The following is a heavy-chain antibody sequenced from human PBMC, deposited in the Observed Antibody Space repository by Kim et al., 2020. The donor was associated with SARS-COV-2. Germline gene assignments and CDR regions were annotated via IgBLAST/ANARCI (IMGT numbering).Heavy chain of an antibody. J-gene: IGHJ3*02. Sequence: GESLKISCKGSGYSFTSYWIGWVRQMPGKGLEWMGIIYPGDSDTRYSPSFQGQVTISADKSISTAYLQWSSLKASDTAMYYCARADYCDSSGYYPGAFDIWGQGTMVTVSS. V-gene: IGHV5-51*01. D-gene: IGHD3-22*01. CDR1: GYSFTSYW. CDR3: ARADYCDSSGYYPGAFDI. CDR2: IYPGDSDT.